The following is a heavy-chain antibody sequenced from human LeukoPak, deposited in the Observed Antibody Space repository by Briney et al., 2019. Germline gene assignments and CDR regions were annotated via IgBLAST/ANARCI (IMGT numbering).Heavy chain of an antibody. CDR3: ASRRDYGTNC. J-gene: IGHJ4*02. CDR2: IYTAGST. Sequence: GGSLRLSCTASGFTVTSNYMSWVRQAPGKGLEWVSVIYTAGSTYYADSVKGRFTISRDSSNNTLYLQMNSLRAEDTAVYYCASRRDYGTNCWGQGTLVTVSS. V-gene: IGHV3-53*01. CDR1: GFTVTSNY. D-gene: IGHD4-17*01.